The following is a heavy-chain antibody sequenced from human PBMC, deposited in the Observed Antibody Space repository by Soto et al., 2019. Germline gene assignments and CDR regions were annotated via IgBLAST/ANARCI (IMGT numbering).Heavy chain of an antibody. CDR3: ARLGGYCSSTSCYGYYGMDV. Sequence: PSETLSLTCAVYGGSGGSFSGYYWSWIRQPPGKGLEWIGEINHSGSTNYNPSLKSRVTISVDTSKNQFSLKLSSVTAADTAVYYCARLGGYCSSTSCYGYYGMDVWGQGTTVTVSS. V-gene: IGHV4-34*01. J-gene: IGHJ6*02. D-gene: IGHD2-2*01. CDR1: GGSGGSFSGYY. CDR2: INHSGST.